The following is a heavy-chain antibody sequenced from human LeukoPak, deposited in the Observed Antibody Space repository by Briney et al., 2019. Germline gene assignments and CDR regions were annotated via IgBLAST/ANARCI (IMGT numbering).Heavy chain of an antibody. CDR3: ATGNYYDSRGYYTFGH. J-gene: IGHJ1*01. Sequence: PGGSLRLSCAASGFTFSNYWMHWVRQAPGKGLVWVSRINGDGSTTSYADSVKGGFTISRDNAKNTLYLQMNSLRAEDTAVYYCATGNYYDSRGYYTFGHWGQGTLVTVSS. D-gene: IGHD3-22*01. CDR2: INGDGSTT. V-gene: IGHV3-74*01. CDR1: GFTFSNYW.